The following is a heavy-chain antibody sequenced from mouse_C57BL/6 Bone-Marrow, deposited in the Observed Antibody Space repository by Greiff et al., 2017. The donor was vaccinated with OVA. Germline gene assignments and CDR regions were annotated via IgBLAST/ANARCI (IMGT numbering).Heavy chain of an antibody. D-gene: IGHD1-1*01. J-gene: IGHJ1*03. V-gene: IGHV7-1*01. CDR1: GFTFSDFY. Sequence: EVQLVESGGGLVQSGRSLRLSCATSGFTFSDFYMEWVRQAPGKGLEWIAASRNKANDYTTEYSASVKGRFIVSRDTSQSILYLQMNALRAEDTAIYYCARDATTVWYFDVWGTGTTVTVSS. CDR3: ARDATTVWYFDV. CDR2: SRNKANDYTT.